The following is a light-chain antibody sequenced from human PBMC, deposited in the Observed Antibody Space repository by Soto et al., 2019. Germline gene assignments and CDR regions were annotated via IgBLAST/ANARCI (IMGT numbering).Light chain of an antibody. J-gene: IGLJ2*01. CDR3: SSYAGSNNLV. V-gene: IGLV2-8*01. CDR1: SSDVGGYNY. Sequence: QSALTQPPSASGSPGQPVTLSCTGTSSDVGGYNYVSWYQQHPGKAPKLLIYEVTRRPSGVPDRFSGSKSGNTASLTVSGLQSEDEADYYCSSYAGSNNLVFGGGTQLTVL. CDR2: EVT.